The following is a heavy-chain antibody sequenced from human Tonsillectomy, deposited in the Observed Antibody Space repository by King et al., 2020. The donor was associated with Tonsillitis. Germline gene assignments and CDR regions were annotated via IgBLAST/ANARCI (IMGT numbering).Heavy chain of an antibody. D-gene: IGHD2-21*01. CDR2: IYIGDSDT. CDR3: ARGADCGGDCYAGDAFVI. CDR1: GNSFTTYW. Sequence: ERQLVQSGAEVKKPGESLKISCKGSGNSFTTYWIAWVRQMPGKGLEWMGIIYIGDSDTRYSPSFQGQVTISADRSISTAYLQWGSLKASDTAMYYCARGADCGGDCYAGDAFVIWGEATMVTVSS. V-gene: IGHV5-51*03. J-gene: IGHJ3*02.